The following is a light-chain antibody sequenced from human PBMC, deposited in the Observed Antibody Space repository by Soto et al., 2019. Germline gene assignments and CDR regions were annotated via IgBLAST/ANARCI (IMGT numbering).Light chain of an antibody. CDR2: EVT. Sequence: QSVLTQPPSASGSPGQSVTISCTGTSSDVGGYNSVSWYQQHPGKAPKLIIYEVTKRPAGVPDRFSGSKSGNTASLTVSGLQAEDDADYYCSSHAGIINVVFGGGTQLTVL. J-gene: IGLJ3*02. CDR3: SSHAGIINVV. V-gene: IGLV2-8*01. CDR1: SSDVGGYNS.